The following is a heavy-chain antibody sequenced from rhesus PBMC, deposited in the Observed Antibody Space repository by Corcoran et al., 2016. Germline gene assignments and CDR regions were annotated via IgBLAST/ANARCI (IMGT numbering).Heavy chain of an antibody. Sequence: QVQLQESGPAVVKPSETLSLTCAVSGGSISSSNWWSWIRQSPGKGLEWIGGIYGSGGGTEYNPSLKSRVTISIDTSKNEFSLKLSSVTAADTAVYYCARRAIAAADFDYWGQGVLVTVSS. CDR3: ARRAIAAADFDY. V-gene: IGHV4-93*02. CDR2: IYGSGGGT. D-gene: IGHD6-25*01. J-gene: IGHJ4*01. CDR1: GGSISSSNW.